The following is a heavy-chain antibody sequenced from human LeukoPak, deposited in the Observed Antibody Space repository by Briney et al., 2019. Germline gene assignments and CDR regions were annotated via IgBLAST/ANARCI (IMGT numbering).Heavy chain of an antibody. V-gene: IGHV1-8*01. J-gene: IGHJ4*02. CDR1: GYTFTSYD. Sequence: GASVKVSCKASGYTFTSYDINWVRQATGQGLEWMGWMNPNSGNTDYAQKFQGRVTMTRNTSISTAYMELSSLRSEDTAVYYCASIYSSGYETDYWGQGTLVTVSS. CDR3: ASIYSSGYETDY. D-gene: IGHD3-22*01. CDR2: MNPNSGNT.